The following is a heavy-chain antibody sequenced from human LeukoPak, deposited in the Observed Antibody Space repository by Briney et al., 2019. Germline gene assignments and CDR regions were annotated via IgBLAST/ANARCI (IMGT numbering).Heavy chain of an antibody. J-gene: IGHJ4*02. V-gene: IGHV3-48*01. CDR2: ISSSSSTI. D-gene: IGHD2-2*01. CDR1: GFTFSSYS. Sequence: GSLRLSCAASGFTFSSYSMNWVRQAPGKGLEWVSYISSSSSTIYYADSVKGRFTISRDNSKNTLYLQMNSLRAEDTAVYYCARGYCSSTSCLRAADYWGQGTLVTVSS. CDR3: ARGYCSSTSCLRAADY.